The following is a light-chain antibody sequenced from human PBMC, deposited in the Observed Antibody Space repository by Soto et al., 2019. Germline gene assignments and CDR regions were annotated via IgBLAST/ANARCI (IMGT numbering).Light chain of an antibody. CDR1: ISDIGGYEY. CDR2: EVT. Sequence: QSELTQPASVSGSPGQSITISCTGTISDIGGYEYVSWYQQHPGKAPRLMIYEVTYRPSGVSNRFSGSKSGSTASLTISGLQAEDEADYYCSSYTDSSTLGLYVFGTGTKVTVL. J-gene: IGLJ1*01. CDR3: SSYTDSSTLGLYV. V-gene: IGLV2-14*01.